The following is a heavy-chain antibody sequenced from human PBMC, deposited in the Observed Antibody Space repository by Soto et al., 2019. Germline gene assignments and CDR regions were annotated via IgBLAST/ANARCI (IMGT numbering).Heavy chain of an antibody. CDR1: GFTFSSYW. Sequence: EVQLVESGGGLVQPGGSLRLSCAASGFTFSSYWMHWVRQAPGKGLVWVSRINSDGSSTSYADSVKCRFTISRDNAKNPLYLQMNSLRAEDTAVYYCVRTSLVVAAATREDYWGQGTLVTVSS. V-gene: IGHV3-74*01. D-gene: IGHD2-15*01. CDR3: VRTSLVVAAATREDY. J-gene: IGHJ4*02. CDR2: INSDGSST.